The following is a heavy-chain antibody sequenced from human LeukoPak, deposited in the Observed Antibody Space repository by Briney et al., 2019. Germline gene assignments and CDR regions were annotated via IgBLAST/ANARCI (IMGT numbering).Heavy chain of an antibody. V-gene: IGHV1-24*01. CDR2: FDVIDSET. J-gene: IGHJ4*02. Sequence: HGASVKVSCTVSGSSLSELSLYWVRQAPGKGLEWMGGFDVIDSETFYAQKFQGRVTMTEDSSTDTAYMELRSLTSDDTALYYCAAGRPYSLLDYWGQGTLVTVSS. CDR1: GSSLSELS. D-gene: IGHD5-18*01. CDR3: AAGRPYSLLDY.